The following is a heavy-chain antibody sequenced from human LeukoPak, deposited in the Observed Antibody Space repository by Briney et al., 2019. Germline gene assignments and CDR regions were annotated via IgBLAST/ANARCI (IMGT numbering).Heavy chain of an antibody. CDR2: SSHTGST. D-gene: IGHD1/OR15-1a*01. V-gene: IGHV4-59*01. J-gene: IGHJ4*02. CDR3: ARGNGNNFPFDS. Sequence: SETLSLTCTVSGGSISSYYWKWIRRSPGKGLEWIGYSSHTGSTTLNPSLKSRVSIPVVTSKNQFSLNLMSVTSEDTAVYYCARGNGNNFPFDSWGQGTLVTVSS. CDR1: GGSISSYY.